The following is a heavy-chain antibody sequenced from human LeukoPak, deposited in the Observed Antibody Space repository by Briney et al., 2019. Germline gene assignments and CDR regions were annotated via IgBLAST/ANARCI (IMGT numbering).Heavy chain of an antibody. Sequence: PSETLSLTCAVYGGSFSGYYWSWIRQPPGKGLEWIGEINHSGSTNYNPSLKSRVTISVDTSKNQFSLKLSSVTAADTAVYYCARGHGADYFDYWGQGTLVTVSS. D-gene: IGHD3-10*01. CDR1: GGSFSGYY. CDR2: INHSGST. J-gene: IGHJ4*02. V-gene: IGHV4-34*01. CDR3: ARGHGADYFDY.